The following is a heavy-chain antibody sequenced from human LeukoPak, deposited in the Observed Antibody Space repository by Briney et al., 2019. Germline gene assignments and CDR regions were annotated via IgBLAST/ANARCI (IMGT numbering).Heavy chain of an antibody. D-gene: IGHD2-15*01. J-gene: IGHJ5*02. CDR1: GFTFSSYV. Sequence: GGSLRLSCAASGFTFSSYVMNWVRQAPGKGLEWVSAISGSGGSTYYADSVKGRFTISRDNSKKTLYLQMNSLRAEDTAVYYCAKELVVVATYNWFDPWGQGTLVTVSS. CDR3: AKELVVVATYNWFDP. CDR2: ISGSGGST. V-gene: IGHV3-23*01.